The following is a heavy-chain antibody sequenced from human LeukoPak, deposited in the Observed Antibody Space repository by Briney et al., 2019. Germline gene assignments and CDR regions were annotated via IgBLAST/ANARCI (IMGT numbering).Heavy chain of an antibody. CDR2: ISYDGSNK. CDR3: AKDLGYSGYALSNYYYGMDV. CDR1: GFTFSSYG. V-gene: IGHV3-30*18. D-gene: IGHD5-12*01. J-gene: IGHJ6*02. Sequence: PGGSLRLSCAASGFTFSSYGMHWVRQAPGKGLEWVAVISYDGSNKYYADSVKGRFTISRDNSKNTLYLQMNSLRAEDTAVYYCAKDLGYSGYALSNYYYGMDVWGQGTTVTVSS.